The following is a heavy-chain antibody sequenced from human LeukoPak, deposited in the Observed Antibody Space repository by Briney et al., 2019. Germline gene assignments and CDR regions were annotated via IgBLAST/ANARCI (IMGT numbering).Heavy chain of an antibody. Sequence: SETLSLTCTVSGGSISSSRYYWGWIRQPPGKGLEWIESIYYSGNTYYSPSLKSRVTMSVDTSKNQFSLKLTSVTAADTAVYYCARPTTFYYYYMDVWGKGTTVTVSS. CDR2: IYYSGNT. J-gene: IGHJ6*03. CDR3: ARPTTFYYYYMDV. CDR1: GGSISSSRYY. V-gene: IGHV4-39*01. D-gene: IGHD4-17*01.